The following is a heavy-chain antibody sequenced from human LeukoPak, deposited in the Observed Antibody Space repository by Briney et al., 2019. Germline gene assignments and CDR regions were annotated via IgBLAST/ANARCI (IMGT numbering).Heavy chain of an antibody. V-gene: IGHV3-64D*09. Sequence: GYLRLSCSASGFTFSSYAMHWVRQDPGKGLEYVSAISSSGGRTYYADSVRGRFTISRDNSKNTLYLQMSSLRAEDTAVYYCVKGRYSNSWYSSDYWGQGTLVTVSS. CDR1: GFTFSSYA. J-gene: IGHJ4*02. CDR3: VKGRYSNSWYSSDY. D-gene: IGHD6-13*01. CDR2: ISSSGGRT.